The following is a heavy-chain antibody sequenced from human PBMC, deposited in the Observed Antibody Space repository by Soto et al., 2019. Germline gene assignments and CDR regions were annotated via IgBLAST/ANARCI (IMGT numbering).Heavy chain of an antibody. J-gene: IGHJ4*02. V-gene: IGHV3-9*01. Sequence: PGGSLRLSCAASGFTFDDYAMHWVRQAPGKGLEWVSGISWNSGSIGYADSVKGRFTISRDNAKNSLYLQMNSLRAEDTALYYCAKGGTSGGSCYCDYWGQGTLVTVSS. CDR3: AKGGTSGGSCYCDY. D-gene: IGHD2-15*01. CDR1: GFTFDDYA. CDR2: ISWNSGSI.